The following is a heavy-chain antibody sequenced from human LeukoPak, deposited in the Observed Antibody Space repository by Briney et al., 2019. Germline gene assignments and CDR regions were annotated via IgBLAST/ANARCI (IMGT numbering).Heavy chain of an antibody. J-gene: IGHJ4*02. V-gene: IGHV4-34*01. Sequence: SETLSLTCAVYGGSFSGYYWSWIRQPPGKGPEWIGEINHSGSTNYNASLKSRVTMSVDTPKKQFSLKLSSVTAADTAVYYCAGGSGWSPPGFWGRGTLVTVSS. D-gene: IGHD6-19*01. CDR3: AGGSGWSPPGF. CDR2: INHSGST. CDR1: GGSFSGYY.